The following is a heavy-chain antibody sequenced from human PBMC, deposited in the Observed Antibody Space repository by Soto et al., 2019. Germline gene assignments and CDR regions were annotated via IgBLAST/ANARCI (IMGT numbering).Heavy chain of an antibody. V-gene: IGHV4-39*01. CDR3: ARQEGYCSSTSCYFDAFDI. J-gene: IGHJ3*02. CDR1: GGSINSNTYY. Sequence: QLQLQESGPGLVKPSETLSLTCTVSGGSINSNTYYWGWIRQPPGKGLEWIGRIYYSGSTYYNPSLKSRVTISVDRSTNQFSLNLSSVTAADTSVYYCARQEGYCSSTSCYFDAFDIWGQGTMVTVSS. D-gene: IGHD2-2*01. CDR2: IYYSGST.